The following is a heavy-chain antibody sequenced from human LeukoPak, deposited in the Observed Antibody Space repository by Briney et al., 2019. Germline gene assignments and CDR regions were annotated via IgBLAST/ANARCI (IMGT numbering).Heavy chain of an antibody. D-gene: IGHD6-13*01. J-gene: IGHJ4*02. CDR3: AKGALGSRRHYFFDY. CDR2: IGGSGGST. V-gene: IGHV3-23*01. Sequence: GGSLRLSCAASGFTFSAYAMSWFRQAPVKGLEWVSAIGGSGGSTYYADSVKGRFTISRDNSKNTLYLQMNTLRAEDTAVYYCAKGALGSRRHYFFDYWGQGTLVTVSS. CDR1: GFTFSAYA.